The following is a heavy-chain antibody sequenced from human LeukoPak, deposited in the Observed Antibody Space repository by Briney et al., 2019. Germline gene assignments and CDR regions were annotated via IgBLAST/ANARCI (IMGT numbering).Heavy chain of an antibody. V-gene: IGHV1-24*01. CDR3: ATARHSSGWFNYYYYYYMDV. Sequence: ASVKVSCKASGYTFTGYYMHWVRQAPGKGLEWMGGFDPEDGETIYAQKFQGRVTMTEDTSTDTAYMELSSLRSEDTAVYYCATARHSSGWFNYYYYYYMDVWGKGTTVTVSS. CDR2: FDPEDGET. CDR1: GYTFTGYY. D-gene: IGHD6-19*01. J-gene: IGHJ6*03.